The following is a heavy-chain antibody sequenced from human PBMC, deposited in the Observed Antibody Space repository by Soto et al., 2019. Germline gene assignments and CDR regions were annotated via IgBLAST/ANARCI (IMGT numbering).Heavy chain of an antibody. CDR1: GFTFSSYS. J-gene: IGHJ4*02. V-gene: IGHV3-48*01. Sequence: GGSLRLSCAASGFTFSSYSMNWVRQAPGKGLEWVSYISSSSTIYYADSVNGRFTISRDNAKNSLYLQMNSLRAEDTAVYYCASESYDYAGYWGQGTLVTVSS. D-gene: IGHD3-10*01. CDR3: ASESYDYAGY. CDR2: ISSSSTI.